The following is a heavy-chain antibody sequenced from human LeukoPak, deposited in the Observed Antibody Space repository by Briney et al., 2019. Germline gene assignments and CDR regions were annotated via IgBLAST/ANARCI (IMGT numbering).Heavy chain of an antibody. D-gene: IGHD4-17*01. Sequence: GASVKVSCKASGYTFTSYGISWVRQAPGQGLELMGWISAYNGNTNYAQKLQGRVTMTTDTSTSTAYMELRSLRSDDTAVYYCAGAPTVTTYGEYWFDPWGQGTLVTVSS. J-gene: IGHJ5*02. CDR2: ISAYNGNT. CDR1: GYTFTSYG. V-gene: IGHV1-18*01. CDR3: AGAPTVTTYGEYWFDP.